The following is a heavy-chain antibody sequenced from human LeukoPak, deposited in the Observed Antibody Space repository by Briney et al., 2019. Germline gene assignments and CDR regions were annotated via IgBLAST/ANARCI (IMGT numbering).Heavy chain of an antibody. V-gene: IGHV1-2*02. J-gene: IGHJ4*02. Sequence: ASVKVSCKASGYTFTGYYMHWVRQAPGQGLEWMGWINPNSGGTNYAQKFQGRVTMTRDTSISTAHMELSRLRSDDTAVYYCARDDSIAAVTTGFDYWGQGTLVTVSS. D-gene: IGHD6-13*01. CDR2: INPNSGGT. CDR3: ARDDSIAAVTTGFDY. CDR1: GYTFTGYY.